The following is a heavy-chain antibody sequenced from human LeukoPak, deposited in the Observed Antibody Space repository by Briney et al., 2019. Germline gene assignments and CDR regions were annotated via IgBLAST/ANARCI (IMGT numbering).Heavy chain of an antibody. CDR3: ARLRNYDSSGYYFEIDY. CDR1: GFTFNNYG. Sequence: GESLRLSCAASGFTFNNYGMSWVRQAPGKGLEWVSGINWNAVRVGYADSVKGRFTISRDNAKNSLYLQMNSLRAEDTALYYCARLRNYDSSGYYFEIDYWGQGTLVTVSS. D-gene: IGHD3-22*01. V-gene: IGHV3-20*04. CDR2: INWNAVRV. J-gene: IGHJ4*02.